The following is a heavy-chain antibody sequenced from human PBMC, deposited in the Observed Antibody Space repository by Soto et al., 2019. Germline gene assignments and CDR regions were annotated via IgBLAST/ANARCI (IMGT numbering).Heavy chain of an antibody. V-gene: IGHV1-18*01. Sequence: ASVKVSCKASGYTFTSYGISWVRQAPGQGLEWMGWISAYNGNTNYAQKLQGRVTMTTDTSTSTAYMELRSLRSDDTAVYYCARVRFLEWLLLYYFDYWGQGTLVTVSS. D-gene: IGHD3-3*01. CDR2: ISAYNGNT. CDR1: GYTFTSYG. CDR3: ARVRFLEWLLLYYFDY. J-gene: IGHJ4*02.